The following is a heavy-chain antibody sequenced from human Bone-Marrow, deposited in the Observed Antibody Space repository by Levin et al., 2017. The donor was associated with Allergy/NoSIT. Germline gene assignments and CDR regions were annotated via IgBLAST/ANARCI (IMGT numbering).Heavy chain of an antibody. V-gene: IGHV4-39*01. CDR1: GGSISSSSYY. CDR3: ARRGQWYFDL. J-gene: IGHJ2*01. CDR2: IFYSGKT. Sequence: PSETLSLTCTVSGGSISSSSYYWGWIRQPPGKGLEWIGHIFYSGKTYYNPSLKSRVTMSVDTSKNQFSLKLSSVTAADTAVYYCARRGQWYFDLWGRGTLVTVSS.